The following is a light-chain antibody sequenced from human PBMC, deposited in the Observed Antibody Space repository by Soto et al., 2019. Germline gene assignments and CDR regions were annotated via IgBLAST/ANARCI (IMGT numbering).Light chain of an antibody. J-gene: IGKJ5*01. CDR3: QQYENLPT. CDR2: DAS. CDR1: QNINNY. Sequence: DIQTTQTPSSLSAYVADRVILTCQASQNINNYLNWYQQKPGRAAKLLIYDASNLEAGVPSRFRGSGSGTDFTFTISRLQPEDIATYYCQQYENLPTFGQGTRLEI. V-gene: IGKV1-33*01.